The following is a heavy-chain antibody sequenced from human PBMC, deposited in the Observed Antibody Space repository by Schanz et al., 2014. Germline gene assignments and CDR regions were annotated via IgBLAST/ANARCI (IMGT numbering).Heavy chain of an antibody. V-gene: IGHV3-74*01. Sequence: EVQLVESGGGLVQPGGSLRLSCAASGFTFSSYWMHWVRQVPGKGLVWVSRIKSDGSSTSYADSVKGRFTISRDNSKNTLYLQMSSLRAEDTAVYYCAKAADWPVTRFDPWGQGTPITVSS. J-gene: IGHJ5*02. CDR1: GFTFSSYW. CDR3: AKAADWPVTRFDP. D-gene: IGHD3-9*01. CDR2: IKSDGSST.